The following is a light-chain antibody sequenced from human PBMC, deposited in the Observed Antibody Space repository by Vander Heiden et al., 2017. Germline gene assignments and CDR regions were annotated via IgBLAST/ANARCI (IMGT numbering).Light chain of an antibody. CDR1: SSDVGSYNF. CDR3: SSYTSSNTLYV. Sequence: QSALTQPASVSGSPGQSITISCTGTSSDVGSYNFVPWYQQHPGKAPKLMIYDVSDRPSGVSNRFSGSKSGNTASLTISGLRAEDEADYYCSSYTSSNTLYVFGTGTKVTVL. J-gene: IGLJ1*01. V-gene: IGLV2-14*01. CDR2: DVS.